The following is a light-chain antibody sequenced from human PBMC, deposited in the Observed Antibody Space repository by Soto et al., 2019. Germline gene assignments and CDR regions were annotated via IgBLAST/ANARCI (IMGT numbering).Light chain of an antibody. V-gene: IGLV2-8*01. CDR3: KSYAGSNTYV. Sequence: QSALTQPPSASGSPGQSVTISCTGTKNDIGGYDFVSWYQHHPGKAPRLIIYEVVQRPSGVTDRFSGSKSGNTASLTVSGLQAEDEGDYFCKSYAGSNTYVFGSGTKLTVL. CDR2: EVV. J-gene: IGLJ1*01. CDR1: KNDIGGYDF.